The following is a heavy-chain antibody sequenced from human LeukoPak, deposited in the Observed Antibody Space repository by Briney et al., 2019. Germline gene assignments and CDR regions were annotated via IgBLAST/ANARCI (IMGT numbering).Heavy chain of an antibody. Sequence: SETLSLTCTVSGGSVSSHFWSWIRQPPGKGLEWIGYIYNSGITNYNPSLKSRVTMSVDTSKNQLSLMLRSVTAADTAVYYCARDHLPAGAPGYYMDVWGKGTTVTVSS. D-gene: IGHD4/OR15-4a*01. CDR2: IYNSGIT. CDR1: GGSVSSHF. J-gene: IGHJ6*03. CDR3: ARDHLPAGAPGYYMDV. V-gene: IGHV4-59*02.